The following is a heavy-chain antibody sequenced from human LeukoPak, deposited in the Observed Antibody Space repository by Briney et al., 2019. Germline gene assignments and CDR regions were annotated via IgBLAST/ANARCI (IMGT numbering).Heavy chain of an antibody. Sequence: SETLSLTCAVSGGSISSSNWWSWVRQPPGKGLEWIGEIYHSGNTNYNPSLKSRVTILEDTSTNQFSRKLSSVTAADTAVYYCSRLSLKVLEWSPTKGKETHYFDYWGQGTLVTVSS. CDR3: SRLSLKVLEWSPTKGKETHYFDY. V-gene: IGHV4-4*02. J-gene: IGHJ4*02. CDR2: IYHSGNT. CDR1: GGSISSSNW. D-gene: IGHD3-3*01.